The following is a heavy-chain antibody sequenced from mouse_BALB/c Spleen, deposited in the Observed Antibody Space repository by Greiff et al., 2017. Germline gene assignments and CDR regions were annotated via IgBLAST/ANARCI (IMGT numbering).Heavy chain of an antibody. Sequence: VQLQQSGAELVKPGASVKLSCTASGFYFTDTYMHWVKQRPGQGLEWIGRIDPANGNTKYDPKFQGKATITADTSSTTAYMQLSSLTSEDTAVYYCASYDGYYSWFAYWGQGTLVTVSA. V-gene: IGHV14-3*02. J-gene: IGHJ3*01. CDR1: GFYFTDTY. CDR2: IDPANGNT. D-gene: IGHD2-3*01. CDR3: ASYDGYYSWFAY.